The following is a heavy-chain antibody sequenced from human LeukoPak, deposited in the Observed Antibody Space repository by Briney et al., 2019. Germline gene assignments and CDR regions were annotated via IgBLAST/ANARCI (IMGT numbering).Heavy chain of an antibody. CDR2: LSGSGDYT. CDR1: GFPFSSYA. CDR3: AKTTGYYASSLLDY. D-gene: IGHD3-9*01. V-gene: IGHV3-23*01. J-gene: IGHJ4*02. Sequence: TGGSLRLSCAASGFPFSSYAMNWAPQAPGKGLEWVSNLSGSGDYTYYADSVKGRVTISRDNSKNTLYLQMNSLRAEDTAVYYCAKTTGYYASSLLDYWGQGTLVTVSS.